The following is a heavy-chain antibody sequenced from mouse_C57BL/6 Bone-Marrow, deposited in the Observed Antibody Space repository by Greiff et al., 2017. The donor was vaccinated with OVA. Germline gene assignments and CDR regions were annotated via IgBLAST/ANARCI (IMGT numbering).Heavy chain of an antibody. CDR2: IYPGGGYT. D-gene: IGHD1-1*01. V-gene: IGHV1-63*01. J-gene: IGHJ2*01. Sequence: QVQLKESGAELVRPGTSVKMSCKASGYTFTNYWIGWAKQRPGHGLEWIGDIYPGGGYTNYNEKFKGKATLTADKSSSSAEDSAIYYCARSITTVAFDYWGQGTTLTVSS. CDR1: GYTFTNYW. CDR3: ARSITTVAFDY.